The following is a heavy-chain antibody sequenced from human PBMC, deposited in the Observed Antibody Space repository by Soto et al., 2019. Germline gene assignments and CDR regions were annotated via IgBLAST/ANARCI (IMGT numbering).Heavy chain of an antibody. Sequence: SETLSLTCTVSGGSISSYYWSWIRQPPGKGLEWIGYIYYSGSTNYNPSLKSRVTISVDTSKNQFSLKLSSVTAADTAMYYCAARYNWNVGFYFDYWGQGTLVTISS. J-gene: IGHJ4*02. D-gene: IGHD1-20*01. V-gene: IGHV4-59*01. CDR1: GGSISSYY. CDR3: AARYNWNVGFYFDY. CDR2: IYYSGST.